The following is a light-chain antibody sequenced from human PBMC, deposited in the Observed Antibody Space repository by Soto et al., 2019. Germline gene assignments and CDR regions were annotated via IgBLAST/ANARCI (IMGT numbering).Light chain of an antibody. CDR2: GAS. CDR1: QSVSSN. J-gene: IGKJ1*01. V-gene: IGKV3-20*01. CDR3: QQYGSSPR. Sequence: EIVMTQSPGTLSVSPWGRATLSCRASQSVSSNLAWYQQKPGQAPRLLIYGASSRATGIPDRFSGSGSGTDFTLTISRLEPEDFAVYYCQQYGSSPRFGQGTKVDIK.